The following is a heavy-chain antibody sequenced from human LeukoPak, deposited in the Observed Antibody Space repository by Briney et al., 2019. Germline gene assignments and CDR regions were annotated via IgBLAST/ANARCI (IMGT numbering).Heavy chain of an antibody. Sequence: ASVKVSCKASGYTFTSYGITWMRQAPGQGLEWMGWMNPNSGHTGYAQKFQGRVTMTRNTSVSTAYMELSSLTSEDTAVYYCTRNTAGARYFQRWGQGTLVTVSS. CDR3: TRNTAGARYFQR. V-gene: IGHV1-8*02. J-gene: IGHJ1*01. CDR1: GYTFTSYG. D-gene: IGHD5-18*01. CDR2: MNPNSGHT.